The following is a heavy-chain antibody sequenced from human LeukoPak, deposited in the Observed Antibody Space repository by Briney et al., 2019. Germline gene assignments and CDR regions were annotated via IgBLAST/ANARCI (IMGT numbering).Heavy chain of an antibody. Sequence: GGSLRLSCAASAFTFSSYGMHWVRQPPGKGLEWVAVIWYEGNSKYYADSVKGRFTISRDNSKNTLHLQMNSLRAEDTAVYYCAKDATYCSSTSCDTYYYYYMDVWGKGTTVTVSS. J-gene: IGHJ6*03. V-gene: IGHV3-33*06. CDR3: AKDATYCSSTSCDTYYYYYMDV. CDR1: AFTFSSYG. D-gene: IGHD2-2*01. CDR2: IWYEGNSK.